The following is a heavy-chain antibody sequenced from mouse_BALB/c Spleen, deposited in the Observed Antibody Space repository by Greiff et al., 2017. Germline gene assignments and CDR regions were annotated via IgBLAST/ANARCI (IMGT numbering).Heavy chain of an antibody. CDR3: ARADYRYAMDY. J-gene: IGHJ4*01. V-gene: IGHV5-6-5*01. Sequence: EVQLVESGGGLVKPGGSLKLSCAASGFTFSSYAMSWVRQTPEKRLEWVASISSGGSTYYPDSVKGRFTISRDNARNILYLQMSSLRSEDTAMYYCARADYRYAMDYWGQGTSVTVSS. D-gene: IGHD2-14*01. CDR1: GFTFSSYA. CDR2: ISSGGST.